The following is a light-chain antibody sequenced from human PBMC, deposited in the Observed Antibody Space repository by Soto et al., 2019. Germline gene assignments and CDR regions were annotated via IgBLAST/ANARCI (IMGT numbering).Light chain of an antibody. J-gene: IGLJ1*01. Sequence: QAVVTQPPSVSGAPGQRVTISCTGSSSNIGAGYHVHWYQQLPGTAPKLLIYVNSNRPSGVPDRFSGSKSGTSASLAITGLQAEDEADYYCQSYDSSLSGYVFGTGTKLTVL. CDR3: QSYDSSLSGYV. V-gene: IGLV1-40*01. CDR1: SSNIGAGYH. CDR2: VNS.